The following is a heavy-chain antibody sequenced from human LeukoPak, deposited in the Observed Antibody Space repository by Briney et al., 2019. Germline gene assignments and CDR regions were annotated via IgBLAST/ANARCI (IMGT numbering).Heavy chain of an antibody. Sequence: GGSLRLSCAASGFTFSSYGMSWVRQAPGKGLEWVSAISGSGGSTYYADSVKGRFTISRDNSKNTLYLQMNSLRAEDTAVYYCAKDVVGATGGGFDYWGQGTLVTVSS. CDR3: AKDVVGATGGGFDY. V-gene: IGHV3-23*01. CDR1: GFTFSSYG. J-gene: IGHJ4*02. CDR2: ISGSGGST. D-gene: IGHD1-26*01.